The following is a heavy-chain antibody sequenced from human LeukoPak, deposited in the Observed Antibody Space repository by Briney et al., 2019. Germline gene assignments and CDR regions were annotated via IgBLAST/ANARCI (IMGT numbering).Heavy chain of an antibody. V-gene: IGHV3-23*01. CDR1: GFTFSSYA. Sequence: PGGSLRLSCAASGFTFSSYAMSWVRQAPGKGLEWVSAISGSGGSTYYADSVKGRFTISRDNSKNTLYLQMNSLRAEDTAVYYCAKDLGYCSSTSCHNWFDPWGQGTLVTVSS. CDR2: ISGSGGST. D-gene: IGHD2-2*01. CDR3: AKDLGYCSSTSCHNWFDP. J-gene: IGHJ5*02.